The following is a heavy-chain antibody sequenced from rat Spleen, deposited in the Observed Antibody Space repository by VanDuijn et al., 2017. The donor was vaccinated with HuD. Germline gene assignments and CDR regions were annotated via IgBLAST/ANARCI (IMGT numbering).Heavy chain of an antibody. D-gene: IGHD1-12*02. CDR1: GFSLTSYT. CDR2: ISSGGST. CDR3: ARSHYCDGFGVMDA. V-gene: IGHV2-6*01. Sequence: QVQLKESGPGLVQPSQTLSLTCTVSGFSLTSYTVSWVRQPPGKGLEWIAAISSGGSTYYNSALKSRLSISRDTSKSQVFLKMNSLQTEDTAMYFCARSHYCDGFGVMDAWGQGASVTVSS. J-gene: IGHJ4*01.